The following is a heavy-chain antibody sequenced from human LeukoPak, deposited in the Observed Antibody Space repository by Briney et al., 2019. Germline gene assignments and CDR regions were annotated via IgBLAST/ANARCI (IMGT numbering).Heavy chain of an antibody. J-gene: IGHJ4*02. Sequence: PGRSLRLSCAASGFTFSSYAMHWVRQAPGKGLEYVSAISSNGGSTYYANSVKGRFTISRDNSKNTLYLQMGSLRAEDMAVYYCARGPIIGYSSGWATFDYWGQGTLVTVSS. CDR2: ISSNGGST. D-gene: IGHD6-19*01. V-gene: IGHV3-64*01. CDR1: GFTFSSYA. CDR3: ARGPIIGYSSGWATFDY.